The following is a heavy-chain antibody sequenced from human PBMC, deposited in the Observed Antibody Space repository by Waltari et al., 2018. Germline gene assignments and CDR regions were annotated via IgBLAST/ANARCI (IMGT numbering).Heavy chain of an antibody. CDR3: ARDTADYYYYGMDV. V-gene: IGHV4-39*07. Sequence: QLQLQESGPGLVKPSETLSLTCTVSGGSISSSSYYWGWIRQPPGKGLEWIGSIYYSGSTYYNPSLKSRVTISVDTSKNQCSLKLSAVTAADTAVYYCARDTADYYYYGMDVWGQVTTVTVSS. J-gene: IGHJ6*02. CDR2: IYYSGST. D-gene: IGHD5-18*01. CDR1: GGSISSSSYY.